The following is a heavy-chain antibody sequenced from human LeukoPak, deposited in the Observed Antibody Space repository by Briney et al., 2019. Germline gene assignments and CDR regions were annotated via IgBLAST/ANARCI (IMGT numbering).Heavy chain of an antibody. CDR3: AKMKGHPLPRYYMDV. Sequence: GGSLRLSCAAPGFTFSGFAMSWVRRTPGKGLGWVSGISGTGDNTLYADSVKGRFTISRDNSKNTLYLEMNSLRAEDTAIYYCAKMKGHPLPRYYMDVWGQGTTVTVSS. CDR2: ISGTGDNT. V-gene: IGHV3-23*01. CDR1: GFTFSGFA. D-gene: IGHD1-26*01. J-gene: IGHJ6*01.